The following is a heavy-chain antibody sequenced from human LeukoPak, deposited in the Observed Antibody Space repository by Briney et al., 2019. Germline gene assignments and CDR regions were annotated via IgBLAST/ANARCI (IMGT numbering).Heavy chain of an antibody. V-gene: IGHV1-18*01. CDR1: GYTFTSYG. CDR2: ISAYNGNT. J-gene: IGHJ4*02. D-gene: IGHD5-24*01. CDR3: ARDPPTGMASGRHDY. Sequence: ASVKVSCKASGYTFTSYGISWVRQAPGQGLEWMGWISAYNGNTNYAQKLQGRVTMTTDTSTTTAYMELRSLRSDDTAMYYCARDPPTGMASGRHDYWGQGTLVTVSS.